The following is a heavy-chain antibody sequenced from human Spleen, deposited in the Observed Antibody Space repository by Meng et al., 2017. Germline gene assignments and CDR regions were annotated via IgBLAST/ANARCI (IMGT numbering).Heavy chain of an antibody. D-gene: IGHD6-13*01. CDR3: ANSRVSSWRRNDY. J-gene: IGHJ4*02. CDR1: GDSISGNY. V-gene: IGHV4-59*01. Sequence: SETLSLTCTVTGDSISGNYWSWIRQPPGKGLEWIAYMYYTGTTNYNPSLKSRVTISLDTSKNQFSLKLTSVTARDTAVYYCANSRVSSWRRNDYWGQGTLVTVSS. CDR2: MYYTGTT.